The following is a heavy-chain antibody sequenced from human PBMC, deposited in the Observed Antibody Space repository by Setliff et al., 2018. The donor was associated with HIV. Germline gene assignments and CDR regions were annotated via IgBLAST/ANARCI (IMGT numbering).Heavy chain of an antibody. J-gene: IGHJ4*02. V-gene: IGHV4-39*01. Sequence: LSLTCTVSGGSISSSSYYWGWIRQPPGKGLEWIGNIYYSGSTYYNPSLKSRVTISVDTSKNQFSLKLSSVTAADTAVYYCAGPASDSSTVNGADYWGQGTLVTVSS. D-gene: IGHD6-13*01. CDR3: AGPASDSSTVNGADY. CDR2: IYYSGST. CDR1: GGSISSSSYY.